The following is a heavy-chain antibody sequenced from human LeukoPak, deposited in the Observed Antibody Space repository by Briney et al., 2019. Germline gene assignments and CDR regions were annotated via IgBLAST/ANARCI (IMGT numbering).Heavy chain of an antibody. CDR3: ASAATVTFGYYYYGMDV. Sequence: GGSLRLSCAASGFTFSTYAMHWVRQAPGKGLEWVAATSYDGSNKYNADSVKGRFTISRDNSNSTLYLQMNSLRTEDTAVYYCASAATVTFGYYYYGMDVWGQGTTVTVSS. J-gene: IGHJ6*02. CDR1: GFTFSTYA. V-gene: IGHV3-30-3*01. CDR2: TSYDGSNK. D-gene: IGHD4-17*01.